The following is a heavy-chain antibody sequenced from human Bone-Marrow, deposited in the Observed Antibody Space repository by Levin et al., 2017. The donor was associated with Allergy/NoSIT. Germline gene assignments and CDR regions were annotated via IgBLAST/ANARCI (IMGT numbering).Heavy chain of an antibody. D-gene: IGHD6-13*01. CDR2: IYSGGST. J-gene: IGHJ4*02. V-gene: IGHV3-66*02. CDR1: GFTVSSNY. CDR3: ARDPEGIEAPPTTF. Sequence: GGSLRLSCAVSGFTVSSNYMSWVRQAPGKGLEWVSIIYSGGSTFYADSVKGRFTISRDNSKNTLYLQMNSLRLEDTAMYYCARDPEGIEAPPTTFWGQGTLVTVSS.